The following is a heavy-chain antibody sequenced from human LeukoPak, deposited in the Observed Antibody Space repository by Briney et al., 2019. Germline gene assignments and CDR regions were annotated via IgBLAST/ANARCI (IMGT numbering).Heavy chain of an antibody. D-gene: IGHD1-26*01. J-gene: IGHJ4*02. CDR2: ISGSGDST. CDR1: GFTFSSYA. CDR3: AKDLSGTYQVDY. Sequence: GGSLSLSCAASGFTFSSYAMSWVRQAPGKGLEWVSAISGSGDSTYYADSVKGRFTISRDNSKNTLYLQMNSLRAGDTAVYYCAKDLSGTYQVDYWGQGTLVTVSS. V-gene: IGHV3-23*01.